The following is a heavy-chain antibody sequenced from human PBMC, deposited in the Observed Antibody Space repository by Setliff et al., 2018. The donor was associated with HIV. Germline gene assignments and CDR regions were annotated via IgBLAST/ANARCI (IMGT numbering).Heavy chain of an antibody. D-gene: IGHD1-1*01. Sequence: ASVKVSCKSSGYTFTDYFMHWVRQAPGQGLEWMGRISPDNVNTRISQEFRGSVTMTRDRSINTAYMESTGLTSDDTSVYYCARQLSNSFDYWGQGTLVTVS. CDR3: ARQLSNSFDY. CDR1: GYTFTDYF. J-gene: IGHJ4*02. CDR2: ISPDNVNT. V-gene: IGHV1-2*06.